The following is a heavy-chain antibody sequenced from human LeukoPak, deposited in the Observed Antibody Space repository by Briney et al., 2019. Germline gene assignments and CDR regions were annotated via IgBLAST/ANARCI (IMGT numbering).Heavy chain of an antibody. CDR3: ARGRLTRVRAVISDFDY. J-gene: IGHJ4*02. CDR2: ISHSGNST. V-gene: IGHV3-11*01. CDR1: GFTFSDYY. Sequence: GGSLRLSCAASGFTFSDYYMAWIRQAPGKGLEWISYISHSGNSTYYAASVQGRFTVSRDNAQNSLSLQMNSLRAEDTAVYYCARGRLTRVRAVISDFDYWGRGTLVSVSS. D-gene: IGHD3-10*01.